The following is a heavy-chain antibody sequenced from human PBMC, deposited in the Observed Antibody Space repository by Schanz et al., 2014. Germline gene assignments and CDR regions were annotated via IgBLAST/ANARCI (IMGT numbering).Heavy chain of an antibody. V-gene: IGHV3-21*01. J-gene: IGHJ6*02. CDR3: AKDIAPLAARPGYGMDV. Sequence: EVQLVESGGGLVKPGGSLRLSCAASGFTFSNYTMYWVRQAPGKGLEWVSSITSTSRYIYYADSLKGRFTISRDNAKNSVYLQMNSLRAEDTAEYYCAKDIAPLAARPGYGMDVWGQGTTVTVSS. CDR2: ITSTSRYI. CDR1: GFTFSNYT. D-gene: IGHD6-13*01.